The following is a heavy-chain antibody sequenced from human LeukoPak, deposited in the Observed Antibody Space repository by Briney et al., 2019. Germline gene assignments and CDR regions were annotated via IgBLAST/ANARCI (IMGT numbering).Heavy chain of an antibody. Sequence: SETLSLTCTVSGGSISSYYWSWIRQPPGKGLEWIGYIYYSGSTNYNPSHKSRVTISVDTSKNQFSLKLSSVTAADTAVYYCARAVSDSSGWYDNGMDVWGQGTTVTVSS. CDR3: ARAVSDSSGWYDNGMDV. CDR2: IYYSGST. D-gene: IGHD6-19*01. V-gene: IGHV4-59*01. CDR1: GGSISSYY. J-gene: IGHJ6*02.